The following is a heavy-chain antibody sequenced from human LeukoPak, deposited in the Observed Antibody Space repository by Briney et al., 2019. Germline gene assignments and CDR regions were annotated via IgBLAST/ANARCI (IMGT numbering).Heavy chain of an antibody. V-gene: IGHV3-48*02. Sequence: PGGSLRLSCAVSGFPFTTYSMTWVRQAPGRGLEWVSYISGSSSTIYYADSVKGRFTISRDNAKHSLFLQMNSLRDEDTAVYYCARDHYSRNDYWGQGTLVTVSS. CDR1: GFPFTTYS. CDR2: ISGSSSTI. CDR3: ARDHYSRNDY. J-gene: IGHJ4*02. D-gene: IGHD6-13*01.